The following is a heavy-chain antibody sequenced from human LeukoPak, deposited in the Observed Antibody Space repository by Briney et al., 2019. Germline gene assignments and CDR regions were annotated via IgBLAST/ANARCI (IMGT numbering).Heavy chain of an antibody. CDR1: GFTFDNYG. J-gene: IGHJ4*02. CDR3: AKDDFPTAMVDY. CDR2: INWNGGST. V-gene: IGHV3-20*04. Sequence: GGSLRLSCAASGFTFDNYGMSWVRQAPGKGLEWVSGINWNGGSTGYADSVKGRFTISRDNAKNSLYLQMNSLRAEDTAVYYCAKDDFPTAMVDYWGQGTLVTVSS. D-gene: IGHD5-18*01.